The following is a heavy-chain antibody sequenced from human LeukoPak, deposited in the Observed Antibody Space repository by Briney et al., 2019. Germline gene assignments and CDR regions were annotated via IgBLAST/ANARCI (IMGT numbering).Heavy chain of an antibody. CDR3: ARVQGLIDPFDI. CDR2: ISRSGENT. D-gene: IGHD6-19*01. V-gene: IGHV3-23*01. Sequence: PGGSLRLSCAASGFTFTGYWIYWVRQVPGKGLEWVSVISRSGENTYYADSVKGRFTVSRDSSKNTLYVQMNSLRAEDTAIYYCARVQGLIDPFDIWGQGTLVTVSS. CDR1: GFTFTGYW. J-gene: IGHJ3*02.